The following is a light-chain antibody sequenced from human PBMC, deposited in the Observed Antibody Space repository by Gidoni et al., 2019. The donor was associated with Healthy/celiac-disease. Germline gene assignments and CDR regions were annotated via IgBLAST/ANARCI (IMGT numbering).Light chain of an antibody. CDR1: QRLVYSDGNTY. J-gene: IGKJ3*01. V-gene: IGKV2-30*01. Sequence: DVVMTQSPLSLPVTLRQPASISCRSRQRLVYSDGNTYLTWFQQRPGQSPRRLIYKVSTRDSGVPDRFSGSGSGTGFTLKISRVGAEDVGVYYCVQGTHWPPTFGPGTKVNIK. CDR3: VQGTHWPPT. CDR2: KVS.